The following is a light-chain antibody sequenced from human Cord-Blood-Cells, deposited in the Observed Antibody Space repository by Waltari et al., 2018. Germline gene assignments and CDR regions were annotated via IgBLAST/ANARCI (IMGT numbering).Light chain of an antibody. CDR3: QQYGSSKFT. Sequence: EIVFTQSPGTLSLSPGDRPTLSCRASQSVSSSYLAWYQQKPGQAPRLLIYGASSRATGIPDRFSGSGSGTDFTLTISRLEPEDFAVYYCQQYGSSKFTFGPGTKVDIK. J-gene: IGKJ3*01. V-gene: IGKV3-20*01. CDR2: GAS. CDR1: QSVSSSY.